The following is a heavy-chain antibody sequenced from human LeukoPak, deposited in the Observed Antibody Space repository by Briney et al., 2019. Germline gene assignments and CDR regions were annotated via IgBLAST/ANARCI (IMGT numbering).Heavy chain of an antibody. CDR1: GFTFDDYA. CDR3: AKDINLAMAGTFYYYGMDV. J-gene: IGHJ6*02. CDR2: ISWNSGSI. Sequence: GGSLRLSCAASGFTFDDYAMHWVRHAPGKGLEWVSGISWNSGSIGYADSVKGRFTISRDNAKNSLYLQMNSLRAEDTALYYCAKDINLAMAGTFYYYGMDVWGQGTTVTVSS. D-gene: IGHD6-19*01. V-gene: IGHV3-9*01.